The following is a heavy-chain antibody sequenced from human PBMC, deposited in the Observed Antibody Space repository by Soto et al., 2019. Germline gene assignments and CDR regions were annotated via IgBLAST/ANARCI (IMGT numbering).Heavy chain of an antibody. D-gene: IGHD2-15*01. Sequence: QVQLVESGGGVVQPGRSLRLSCAASGFIFSSYGMHWVRQAPGKGLEWVAVISYEGSHTYYADSVTGRFTITRDNSKNTPYLQMNSPIPEDTAVYCCAKGVHCGGGSCSWSEGFDYWGQGTVLTVSS. V-gene: IGHV3-30*18. CDR2: ISYEGSHT. CDR1: GFIFSSYG. J-gene: IGHJ4*02. CDR3: AKGVHCGGGSCSWSEGFDY.